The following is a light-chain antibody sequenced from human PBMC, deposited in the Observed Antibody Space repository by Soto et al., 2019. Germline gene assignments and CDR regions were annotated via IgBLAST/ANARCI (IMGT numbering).Light chain of an antibody. CDR3: QSADSSGTYV. J-gene: IGLJ1*01. CDR2: KDS. CDR1: ALPKKY. V-gene: IGLV3-25*03. Sequence: SYELTQPPSVSVSPGQTARITCSGDALPKKYAYWYQQRPGQAPVLVMYKDSERPSGIPERFSGSSSGTTVTLTISGVQAEDEGDYYCQSADSSGTYVFGAGTKVTVL.